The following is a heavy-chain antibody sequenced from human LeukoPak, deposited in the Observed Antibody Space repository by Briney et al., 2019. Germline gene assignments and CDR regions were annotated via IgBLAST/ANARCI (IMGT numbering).Heavy chain of an antibody. CDR2: ISSSGTTI. D-gene: IGHD6-25*01. CDR3: ARSIAAADGGVYYYMDV. CDR1: GFTFSDYY. V-gene: IGHV3-11*01. Sequence: GSLRLSCVASGFTFSDYYMSWIRQAPGKGLGWISYISSSGTTIYYTDSVKGRLTISRDNAKNSLYLQMNSLRAEDTAVYFCARSIAAADGGVYYYMDVWGKGTTVTISS. J-gene: IGHJ6*03.